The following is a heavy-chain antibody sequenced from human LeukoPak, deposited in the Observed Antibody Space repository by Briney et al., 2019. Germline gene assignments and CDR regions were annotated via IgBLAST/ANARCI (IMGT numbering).Heavy chain of an antibody. CDR2: ISYDGSNK. CDR1: GFTFSSYA. CDR3: ARDRAAAGTVFDP. V-gene: IGHV3-30-3*01. J-gene: IGHJ5*02. Sequence: PGRSLRLSCAASGFTFSSYAMHWVRQAPGKGLDWVAVISYDGSNKYYADSVKGRFTISRDNSKNTLYLQMNSLRAEDTAVYYCARDRAAAGTVFDPWGQGTLVTVSS. D-gene: IGHD6-13*01.